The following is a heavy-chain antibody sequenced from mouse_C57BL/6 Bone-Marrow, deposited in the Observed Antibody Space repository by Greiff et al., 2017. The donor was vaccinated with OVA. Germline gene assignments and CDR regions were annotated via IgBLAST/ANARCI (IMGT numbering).Heavy chain of an antibody. J-gene: IGHJ2*01. D-gene: IGHD1-1*01. CDR3: ARIENYGSSNFDY. V-gene: IGHV8-8*01. CDR1: GFSLRTFGMG. CDR2: IWWDDDK. Sequence: QVTLKVSGPGILQPSQTLSLTCSFSGFSLRTFGMGVGWIRQPSGKGLEWLAQIWWDDDKYYNPALKSRLTISKDTSKHKGFLKIANVDTADTATYYCARIENYGSSNFDYWGQGTTLTVSS.